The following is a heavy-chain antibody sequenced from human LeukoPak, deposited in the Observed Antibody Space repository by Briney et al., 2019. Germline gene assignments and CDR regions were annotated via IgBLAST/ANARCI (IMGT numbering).Heavy chain of an antibody. CDR3: ARVAKERVGGVYYFDY. Sequence: GGSLRLSCAASGFTFSDYDMHWVRQATGKGLEWVSAIGTAGDTYYTVSVKGRFTISRENAKNSLYLQMNSLRAGDTAVYYCARVAKERVGGVYYFDYWGQGNLVTVSS. D-gene: IGHD1-1*01. V-gene: IGHV3-13*01. CDR1: GFTFSDYD. J-gene: IGHJ4*02. CDR2: IGTAGDT.